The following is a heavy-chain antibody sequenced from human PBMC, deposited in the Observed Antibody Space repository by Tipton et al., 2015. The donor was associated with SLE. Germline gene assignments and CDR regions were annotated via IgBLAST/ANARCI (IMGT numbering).Heavy chain of an antibody. J-gene: IGHJ4*02. V-gene: IGHV4-34*01. CDR1: GGSFSGYY. CDR3: ARSVTLRWPLDY. CDR2: INHSGIT. D-gene: IGHD4-23*01. Sequence: TLSLTCAVYGGSFSGYYWSWIRQPPGKGLEWVGEINHSGITNYNPSLKSRVTMSVDTSKNQFSLKLSSVTAADTAVYYCARSVTLRWPLDYWGQGTLVTVSS.